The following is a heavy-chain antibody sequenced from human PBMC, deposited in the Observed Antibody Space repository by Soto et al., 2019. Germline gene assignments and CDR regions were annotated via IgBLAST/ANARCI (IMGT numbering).Heavy chain of an antibody. D-gene: IGHD5-18*01. CDR3: ARDKRGYSYGGQYYFDY. V-gene: IGHV4-59*01. J-gene: IGHJ4*02. Sequence: QVQLQESGPGLVKPSETLSLTCTVSGGSISSYYWSWIRQPPGKGLEWIGYIYYSGSTNYNPSLKSRVTISVDTSKNQFSLKLSSVTAADTAVYYCARDKRGYSYGGQYYFDYWGQGTLVTVSS. CDR2: IYYSGST. CDR1: GGSISSYY.